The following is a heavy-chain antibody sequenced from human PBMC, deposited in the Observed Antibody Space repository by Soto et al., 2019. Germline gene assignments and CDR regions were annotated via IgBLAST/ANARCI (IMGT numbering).Heavy chain of an antibody. Sequence: QMQLVQSGPEVKKPGTSVKVSCKASGFTFTSSAVQWVRQARGQRLEWIGWIVVGSGNTNYAQKFQERVTITRDMSTSTDYMELSSLRSEDTAVYYCAAGYSSGWYHGMDVWGQGTTVTVSS. V-gene: IGHV1-58*01. CDR3: AAGYSSGWYHGMDV. D-gene: IGHD6-19*01. CDR1: GFTFTSSA. CDR2: IVVGSGNT. J-gene: IGHJ6*02.